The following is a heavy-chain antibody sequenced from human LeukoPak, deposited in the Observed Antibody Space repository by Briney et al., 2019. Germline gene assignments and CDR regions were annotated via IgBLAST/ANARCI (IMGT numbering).Heavy chain of an antibody. CDR2: IYYSGST. CDR1: GGSISSSSYY. CDR3: ARGSYYDSSGYYYGGAAFDI. Sequence: KASETLSLTCTVSGGSISSSSYYWGWIRQPPGKGLEWIGSIYYSGSTYYNPSLKSRVTISVDTSKNQFSLKLSSVTAADTAVYYCARGSYYDSSGYYYGGAAFDIWGQGTMVTVSS. J-gene: IGHJ3*02. V-gene: IGHV4-39*07. D-gene: IGHD3-22*01.